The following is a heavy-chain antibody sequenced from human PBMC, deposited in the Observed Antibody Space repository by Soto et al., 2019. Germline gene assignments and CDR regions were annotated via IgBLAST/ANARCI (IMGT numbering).Heavy chain of an antibody. V-gene: IGHV1-46*01. Sequence: ASVKVSCKASGYSLTTYYLHWVRRAPGQGFQWMGILNPIGGTTTYAQNFQGRITMTRDTSTSTVYMELSSLKSEDTAVYYCARGARIAAAGTRDFDSWGQGTLVTVSS. CDR1: GYSLTTYY. D-gene: IGHD6-13*01. CDR2: LNPIGGTT. CDR3: ARGARIAAAGTRDFDS. J-gene: IGHJ4*02.